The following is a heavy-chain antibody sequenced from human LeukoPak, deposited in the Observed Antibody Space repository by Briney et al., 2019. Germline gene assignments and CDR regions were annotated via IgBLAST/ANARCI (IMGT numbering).Heavy chain of an antibody. V-gene: IGHV3-23*01. CDR2: ISGSGGST. CDR1: GFTFSSYG. D-gene: IGHD5-24*01. CDR3: ARDSRELRPGRNSFDP. Sequence: PGGSLRLSCAASGFTFSSYGMSWVRQAPGKGLEWLSVISGSGGSTYYADSVKGRFTISRDNSKNTLWLQMNSLRAEDTAVYFCARDSRELRPGRNSFDPWGQGTLVTVSS. J-gene: IGHJ5*02.